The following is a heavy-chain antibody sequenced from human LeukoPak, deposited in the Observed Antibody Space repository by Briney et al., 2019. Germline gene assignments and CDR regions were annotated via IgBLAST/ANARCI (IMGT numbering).Heavy chain of an antibody. J-gene: IGHJ4*02. Sequence: GGSLRLSCAASGFTFSSYAMSWVRQAPGKGLEWVSATSGSGGSTYYADSVKGRFTISRDNSKNTLYLQMNSLRAEDTAVYYCAKDRRGEGYFDYWGQGTLVTVSS. CDR2: TSGSGGST. CDR1: GFTFSSYA. CDR3: AKDRRGEGYFDY. D-gene: IGHD3-16*01. V-gene: IGHV3-23*01.